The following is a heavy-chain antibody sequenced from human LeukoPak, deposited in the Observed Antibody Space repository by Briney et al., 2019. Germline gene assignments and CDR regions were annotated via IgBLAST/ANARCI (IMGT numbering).Heavy chain of an antibody. V-gene: IGHV1-2*02. Sequence: ASVKVSCKASGYTFTGYYMHWVRQAPGQGLEWMGWINPNSGGTNYAQKFQGRATMTRDTSISTAYMELRSLRSDDTAVYYCARSQIVVVVAALDYWGQGTLVTVSP. CDR1: GYTFTGYY. CDR3: ARSQIVVVVAALDY. CDR2: INPNSGGT. D-gene: IGHD2-15*01. J-gene: IGHJ4*02.